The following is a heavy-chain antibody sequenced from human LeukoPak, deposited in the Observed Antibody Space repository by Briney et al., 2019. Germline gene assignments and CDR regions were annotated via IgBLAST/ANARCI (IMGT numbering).Heavy chain of an antibody. CDR2: FDPEDGET. D-gene: IGHD1-26*01. CDR3: ATSGSIVGAPQWMSDAFDI. Sequence: PEASVKVSCKVSGYTLTELSMRWVRQAPGKGLEWMGGFDPEDGETIYAQKFQGRVTMTEDTSTDTAYMELSSLRSEDTAVYYCATSGSIVGAPQWMSDAFDIWGQGTMVTVSS. CDR1: GYTLTELS. V-gene: IGHV1-24*01. J-gene: IGHJ3*02.